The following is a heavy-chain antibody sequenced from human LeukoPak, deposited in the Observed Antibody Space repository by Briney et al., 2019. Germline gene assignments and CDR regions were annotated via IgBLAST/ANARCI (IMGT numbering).Heavy chain of an antibody. CDR2: ISWNSGSI. Sequence: SLRPSCAASGFTFDDYAMHWVRQAPGKGLEWVSGISWNSGSIGYADSVKGRFTISRDNAKNSLYLQMNSLRAEDTALYYCAKTSGQWAAWGQGTLVTVSS. J-gene: IGHJ5*02. CDR3: AKTSGQWAA. CDR1: GFTFDDYA. V-gene: IGHV3-9*01. D-gene: IGHD6-19*01.